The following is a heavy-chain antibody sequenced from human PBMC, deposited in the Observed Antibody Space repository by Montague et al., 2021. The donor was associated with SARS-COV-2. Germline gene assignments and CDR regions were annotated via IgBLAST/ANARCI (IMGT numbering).Heavy chain of an antibody. Sequence: SLRLSCAASGFTVSSNNMSWVRQAPGKGLEWVSVIYSGGSTRYADSVKGRSTISRDKSSYTLYLQMNSLRAEDTAVYYCAARADYYYGMDVWGQGTSVTVSS. V-gene: IGHV3-66*01. CDR1: GFTVSSNN. CDR2: IYSGGST. CDR3: AARADYYYGMDV. J-gene: IGHJ6*02.